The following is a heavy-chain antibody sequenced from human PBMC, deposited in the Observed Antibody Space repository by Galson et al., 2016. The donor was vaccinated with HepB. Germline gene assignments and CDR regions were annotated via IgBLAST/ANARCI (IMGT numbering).Heavy chain of an antibody. Sequence: PALVKPTQTLTLTCNFSGFSLSASGEGVGWIRQPPGKALEWPAFISWSDDKHYSPSLRSRVTIMKDTSKNQVVLTMAKMDPVDTATYYCAHRHSGSQDRGVYYSDGFDMWGPGTMVMVSS. D-gene: IGHD3-10*01. CDR3: AHRHSGSQDRGVYYSDGFDM. J-gene: IGHJ3*02. CDR2: ISWSDDK. CDR1: GFSLSASGEG. V-gene: IGHV2-5*01.